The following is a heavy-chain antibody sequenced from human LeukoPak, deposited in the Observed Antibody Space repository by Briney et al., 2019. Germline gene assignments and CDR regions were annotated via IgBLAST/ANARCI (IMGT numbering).Heavy chain of an antibody. CDR1: GGSISSTSYY. D-gene: IGHD1-26*01. J-gene: IGHJ4*02. Sequence: PSETLCLTCTVSGGSISSTSYYWGWIRQPPGKELEWIGTIYYSGSTFYNPSLKSRVTISADTSKNQFSLKLSSVTAADTAVYYCARQARELLLNYWGQGTLVTVSS. CDR2: IYYSGST. CDR3: ARQARELLLNY. V-gene: IGHV4-39*01.